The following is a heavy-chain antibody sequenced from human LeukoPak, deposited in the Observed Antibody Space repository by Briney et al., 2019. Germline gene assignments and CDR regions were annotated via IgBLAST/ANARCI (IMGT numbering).Heavy chain of an antibody. CDR2: IYYSGST. D-gene: IGHD3-22*01. J-gene: IGHJ4*02. V-gene: IGHV4-59*01. CDR3: TRNYDSSGYTTFGY. CDR1: GGSISTYY. Sequence: SETLSHTCTVSGGSISTYYWSWIRQPPGKGLEWIGHIYYSGSTNYNPSLKSRVTIAVDTSKNHFSLKLSSVTAADTAVYYCTRNYDSSGYTTFGYWGRGTLVTVSS.